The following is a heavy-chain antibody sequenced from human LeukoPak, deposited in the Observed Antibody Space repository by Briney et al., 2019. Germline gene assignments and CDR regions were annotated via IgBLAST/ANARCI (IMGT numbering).Heavy chain of an antibody. Sequence: ASVEVSCKTSGYTFTDYYLHWVRQAPGQGLEWVGCINPNTGGTTSAKKFQDRVTMTRDTSISTVYMELSRLGSDDTAVYYCSREDYWGQGTLVTVSS. V-gene: IGHV1-2*02. J-gene: IGHJ4*02. CDR1: GYTFTDYY. CDR2: INPNTGGT. CDR3: SREDY.